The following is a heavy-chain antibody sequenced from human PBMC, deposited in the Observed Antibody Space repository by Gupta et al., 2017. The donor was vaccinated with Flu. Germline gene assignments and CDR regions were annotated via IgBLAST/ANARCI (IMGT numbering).Heavy chain of an antibody. J-gene: IGHJ4*02. CDR1: Y. D-gene: IGHD6-13*01. CDR3: ARDLSGYSSSPAY. Sequence: YMHWVRQAPGQGLEWMGRINPNSGGTNYAQKFQGRVTMTRDTSISTAYMELSRLRSDDTAVYYCARDLSGYSSSPAYWGQGTLVTVSS. V-gene: IGHV1-2*06. CDR2: INPNSGGT.